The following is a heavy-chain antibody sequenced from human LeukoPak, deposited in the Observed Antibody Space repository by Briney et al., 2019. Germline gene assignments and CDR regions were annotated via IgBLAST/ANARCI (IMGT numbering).Heavy chain of an antibody. CDR3: AKGGVATMRDGYNYYYYYMEV. D-gene: IGHD5-24*01. J-gene: IGHJ6*03. V-gene: IGHV3-23*01. CDR1: GITFSSHA. CDR2: ISGSGGHT. Sequence: GGSLRLSCAASGITFSSHAMGWVRQAPGKGLEWVSLISGSGGHTYYGDSVKGRFTISRDNSNNTLYLQMNSLRAGDTAVYYCAKGGVATMRDGYNYYYYYMEVWGRGITVTVSS.